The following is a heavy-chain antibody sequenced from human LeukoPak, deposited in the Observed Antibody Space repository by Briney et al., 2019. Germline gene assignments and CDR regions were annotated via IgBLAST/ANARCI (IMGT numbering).Heavy chain of an antibody. D-gene: IGHD5-12*01. V-gene: IGHV3-9*01. Sequence: GGSLRLSCAASGFTFDDYAMHWVRQAPGKGLEWVSGISWNSGSIGYADSVKGRFTISRDNAKNSLYLQMNSLRAEDTALYYCAKDADYWDAFDIWGQGTMVTVSS. CDR2: ISWNSGSI. CDR1: GFTFDDYA. CDR3: AKDADYWDAFDI. J-gene: IGHJ3*02.